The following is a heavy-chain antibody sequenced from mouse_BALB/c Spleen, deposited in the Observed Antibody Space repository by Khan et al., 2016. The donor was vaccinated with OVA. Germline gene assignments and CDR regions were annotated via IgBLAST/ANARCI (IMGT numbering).Heavy chain of an antibody. D-gene: IGHD2-4*01. CDR3: SRRDYYDYDPFPY. CDR2: INYSGKT. V-gene: IGHV3-2*02. Sequence: EVQLQESGPGLVKPSQSLSLTCTVTGYSITSEYAWNWIRQFSGNKLEWMGYINYSGKTRFNPSIKSRTSITRDSSKNQFFLQLNSVTTEDTAAYYCSRRDYYDYDPFPYWGQGTLVTVSA. J-gene: IGHJ3*01. CDR1: GYSITSEYA.